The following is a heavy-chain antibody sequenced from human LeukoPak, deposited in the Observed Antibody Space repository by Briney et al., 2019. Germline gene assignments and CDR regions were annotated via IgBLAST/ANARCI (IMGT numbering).Heavy chain of an antibody. Sequence: SETLSLTCTVSGGSISSYYWSWVRQPPGKGLEWIGYIYYSGSTNYNASLKSRVTISVDTSKNQFSLKLSSVTAADTAVYYCARELRYSSGFQHWGQGTLVTVSS. CDR2: IYYSGST. D-gene: IGHD3-9*01. CDR3: ARELRYSSGFQH. V-gene: IGHV4-59*01. CDR1: GGSISSYY. J-gene: IGHJ1*01.